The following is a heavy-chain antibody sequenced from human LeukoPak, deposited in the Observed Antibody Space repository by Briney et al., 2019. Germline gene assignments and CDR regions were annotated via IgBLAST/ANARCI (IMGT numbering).Heavy chain of an antibody. D-gene: IGHD3-9*01. CDR2: ISSSSSYI. CDR1: GFTFSSHS. Sequence: GGYLRRSCAASGFTFSSHSLNWVRQAPGKGLKWVSSISSSSSYIYYADSVKGRFTISRDNAKNSLYLQLNSLKAEDTAVYYCARDQSDILTPYYYDYWGQGTLVTVSS. CDR3: ARDQSDILTPYYYDY. J-gene: IGHJ4*02. V-gene: IGHV3-21*01.